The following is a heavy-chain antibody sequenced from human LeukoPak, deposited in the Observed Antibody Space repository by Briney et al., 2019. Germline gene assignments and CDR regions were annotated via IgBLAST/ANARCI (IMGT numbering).Heavy chain of an antibody. CDR3: AREYSSTIGAFDI. J-gene: IGHJ3*02. CDR1: GGSFSGYY. Sequence: SGTLSLTCAVYGGSFSGYYWSWIRQPPGKGLEWMGEINHSGSTNYHPSLKSRLTTPVDTSNNQFSLKLSSVTAADTAVYYCAREYSSTIGAFDIWGQGTMVTVSS. V-gene: IGHV4-34*01. D-gene: IGHD6-13*01. CDR2: INHSGST.